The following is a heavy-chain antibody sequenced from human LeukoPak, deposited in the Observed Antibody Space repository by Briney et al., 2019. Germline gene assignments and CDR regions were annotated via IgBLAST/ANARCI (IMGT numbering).Heavy chain of an antibody. V-gene: IGHV3-23*01. CDR3: AKDRDSGSLVDY. Sequence: GGPLRLSCAASGFTFSSSAMSWVRQAPGKGLEWVSNISGSGSGGSTYYADSVKGRFTISRDNSKDTLYLQMNSLRAEDTAVYYCAKDRDSGSLVDYWGQGTLVTVSS. J-gene: IGHJ4*02. CDR1: GFTFSSSA. D-gene: IGHD1-26*01. CDR2: ISGSGSGGST.